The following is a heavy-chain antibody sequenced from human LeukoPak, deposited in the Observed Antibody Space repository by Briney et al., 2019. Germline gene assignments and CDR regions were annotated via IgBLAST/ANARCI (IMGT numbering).Heavy chain of an antibody. CDR2: IYPSGST. CDR1: GDSISNYF. Sequence: PSETLSLTCTVSGDSISNYFWSWIRQPAGKGLEWIGRIYPSGSTDYNPSLKRRVTMSLDTSKNQFSLKLWSVTAADTAVYYCARESKSYDGSGFYHDSWGQGTLVTVSS. D-gene: IGHD3-22*01. CDR3: ARESKSYDGSGFYHDS. V-gene: IGHV4-4*07. J-gene: IGHJ4*02.